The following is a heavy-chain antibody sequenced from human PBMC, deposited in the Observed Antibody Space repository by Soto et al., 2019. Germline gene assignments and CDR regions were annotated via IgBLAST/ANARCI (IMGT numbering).Heavy chain of an antibody. CDR1: GFSLTTSGVV. CDR3: AHRRAILGVVYGMDV. CDR2: IYWDDDK. V-gene: IGHV2-5*02. J-gene: IGHJ6*02. D-gene: IGHD3-3*01. Sequence: QITLKESGPTLVKPTQTLTLTCTFSGFSLTTSGVVVGWIRQPPGKALEWLALIYWDDDKRYSPSLKSRLTITKDTSKNQVVLTMTNMDPVDTGTYYCAHRRAILGVVYGMDVWGQGTTVTVSS.